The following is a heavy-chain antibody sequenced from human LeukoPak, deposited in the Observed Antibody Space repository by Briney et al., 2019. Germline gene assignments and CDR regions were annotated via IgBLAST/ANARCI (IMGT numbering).Heavy chain of an antibody. CDR3: ARGRVTTIANYYYYYIDV. V-gene: IGHV6-1*01. CDR1: GDSVSSNSAA. Sequence: SQTLSLTFAISGDSVSSNSAAWTWLRQSPSRGLEWLGRTYYRSKWSDDYAVSVKSRITINPDTSKNQFSLHLNSVTPEDTAVYYCARGRVTTIANYYYYYIDVWGEGTTVTVSS. J-gene: IGHJ6*03. CDR2: TYYRSKWSD. D-gene: IGHD4-17*01.